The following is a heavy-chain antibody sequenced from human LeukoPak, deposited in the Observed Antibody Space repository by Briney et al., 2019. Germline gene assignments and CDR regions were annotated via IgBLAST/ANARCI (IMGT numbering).Heavy chain of an antibody. CDR3: ARSPSYVWASPTFDY. CDR2: ISAYNGNT. CDR1: GYTFTSYG. D-gene: IGHD3-16*01. J-gene: IGHJ4*02. V-gene: IGHV1-18*04. Sequence: ASVKVSCKASGYTFTSYGISWVRQAPGQGLEWMGWISAYNGNTNYAQKLQGRVTMTTDTSTSTAYMELRSLRSDDTAVYYCARSPSYVWASPTFDYWGQGTLVTVSA.